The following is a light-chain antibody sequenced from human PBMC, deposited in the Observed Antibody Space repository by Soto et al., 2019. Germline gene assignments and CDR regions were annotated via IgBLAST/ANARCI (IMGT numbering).Light chain of an antibody. J-gene: IGLJ2*01. CDR2: EVF. CDR3: SSYAGSDNFVV. V-gene: IGLV2-8*01. CDR1: SSDVGGYNY. Sequence: QSALTQPPSASGSPGQSVTLSCTGTSSDVGGYNYVSWYQQHPGKAPKLIIYEVFQRPPGVPDRFSGSKSDNTASLTVSGLRAEDEADYYCSSYAGSDNFVVFGGGTQLTVL.